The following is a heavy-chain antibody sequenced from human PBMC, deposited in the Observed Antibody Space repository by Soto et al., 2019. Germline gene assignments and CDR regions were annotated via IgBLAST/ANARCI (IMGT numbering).Heavy chain of an antibody. CDR3: ARYDILTGYLVDYYYYGMDV. CDR2: ISAYNGNT. Sequence: QVQLVQSGAEVKKPGASVKVSCKASGYTFTSYGISWVRQAPGQGLEWMGWISAYNGNTNYAQKLQGRVTMTTDTSTSTAYMELRSLRSDDTAVYYCARYDILTGYLVDYYYYGMDVWGQGTTVTVSS. CDR1: GYTFTSYG. D-gene: IGHD3-9*01. J-gene: IGHJ6*02. V-gene: IGHV1-18*01.